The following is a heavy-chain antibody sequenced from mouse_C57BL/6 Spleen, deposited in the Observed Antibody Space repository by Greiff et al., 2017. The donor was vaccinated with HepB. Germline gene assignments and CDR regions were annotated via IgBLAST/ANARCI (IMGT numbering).Heavy chain of an antibody. CDR1: GYTFTDYN. CDR2: INPNNGGT. V-gene: IGHV1-18*01. Sequence: VQLQQSGPELVKPGASVKIPCKASGYTFTDYNMDWVKQSHGKSLEWIGDINPNNGGTIYNQKFKGKATLTVDKSSSTAYMELRSLTSGDTAVYYCAYSNYVSFAYWGQGTLVTVSA. CDR3: AYSNYVSFAY. D-gene: IGHD2-5*01. J-gene: IGHJ3*01.